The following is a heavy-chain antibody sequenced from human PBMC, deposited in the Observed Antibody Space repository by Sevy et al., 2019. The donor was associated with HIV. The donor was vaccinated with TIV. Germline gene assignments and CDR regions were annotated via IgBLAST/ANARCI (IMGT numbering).Heavy chain of an antibody. Sequence: GGSLRLSCEASGFIFSSHWMNWVRRAPGKGLEWVANINQHGSDKNYVASVEGRFSISRDNAKNSLYLQINSLRVGDTAVYYCARGDYYDSGPLIDYRPLDHWGRGTLVTVSS. CDR3: ARGDYYDSGPLIDYRPLDH. CDR2: INQHGSDK. V-gene: IGHV3-7*01. CDR1: GFIFSSHW. D-gene: IGHD3-22*01. J-gene: IGHJ4*02.